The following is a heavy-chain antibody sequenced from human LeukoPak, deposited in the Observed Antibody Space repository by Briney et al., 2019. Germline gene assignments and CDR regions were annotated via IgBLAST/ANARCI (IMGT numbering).Heavy chain of an antibody. CDR1: GFTFSSYE. V-gene: IGHV3-48*03. CDR2: ISSSGNTI. CDR3: ARVLAAAGWD. J-gene: IGHJ4*02. Sequence: GGSLRLSCAASGFTFSSYEMNWVRQAPGKGLEWVSFISSSGNTIYYADSVKGRFTISRDNAKNSLYLQMNSLRVEDTAIYYCARVLAAAGWDWGQGTPVTVSS. D-gene: IGHD6-13*01.